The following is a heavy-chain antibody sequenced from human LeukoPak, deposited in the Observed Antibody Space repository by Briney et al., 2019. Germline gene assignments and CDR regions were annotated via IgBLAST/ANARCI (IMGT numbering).Heavy chain of an antibody. CDR3: AKELEYSGSYPDY. V-gene: IGHV3-23*01. CDR1: GFTFNSYA. CDR2: ISGGGGST. D-gene: IGHD1-26*01. J-gene: IGHJ4*02. Sequence: GGSLRLSCAASGFTFNSYAMSWVRQAPGKGLEWVSAISGGGGSTYYADSVKGRFTISRDNSKNTLSLQMNSLRGEDSAVYYCAKELEYSGSYPDYWGQGTLVTXSS.